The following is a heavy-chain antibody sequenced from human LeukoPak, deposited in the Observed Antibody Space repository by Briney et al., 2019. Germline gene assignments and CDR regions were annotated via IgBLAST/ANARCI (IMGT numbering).Heavy chain of an antibody. J-gene: IGHJ4*02. CDR1: GFTFSSYW. Sequence: PGGSLRLSCAASGFTFSSYWMHWVRQAPGKGLVWVSRINRDGSSTSYADSLKGRFTISRDNAKNTLYLQMNSLRAEDTAVYYCARAPPYSSSWTGYGYWGQGTLVTVSS. D-gene: IGHD6-13*01. CDR2: INRDGSST. CDR3: ARAPPYSSSWTGYGY. V-gene: IGHV3-74*01.